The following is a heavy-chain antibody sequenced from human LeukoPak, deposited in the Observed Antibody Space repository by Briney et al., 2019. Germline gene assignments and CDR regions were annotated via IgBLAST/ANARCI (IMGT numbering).Heavy chain of an antibody. CDR2: IYYSGST. Sequence: PSETLSLTCTVSGGSISSGDYYWSWIRQPPGKGLEWLGYIYYSGSTYYNPYLKSRVTISVDTSKNQLSLKLSSVTAADTAVYYCARGGSSYYYGMDVWGQGATVTVSS. D-gene: IGHD2-15*01. CDR1: GGSISSGDYY. CDR3: ARGGSSYYYGMDV. V-gene: IGHV4-30-4*01. J-gene: IGHJ6*02.